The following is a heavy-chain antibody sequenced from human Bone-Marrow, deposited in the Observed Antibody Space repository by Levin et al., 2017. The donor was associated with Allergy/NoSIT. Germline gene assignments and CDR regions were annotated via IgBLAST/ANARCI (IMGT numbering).Heavy chain of an antibody. Sequence: KSVGSLRLSCAASGFTFSSYSMNWVRQAPGKGLEWVSSISSSSSYIYYADSVKGRFTISRDNAKNSLYLQMNSLRAEDTAVYYCARWPSGYYPRIFDYWGQGTLVTVSS. V-gene: IGHV3-21*01. CDR1: GFTFSSYS. CDR2: ISSSSSYI. CDR3: ARWPSGYYPRIFDY. J-gene: IGHJ4*02. D-gene: IGHD3-22*01.